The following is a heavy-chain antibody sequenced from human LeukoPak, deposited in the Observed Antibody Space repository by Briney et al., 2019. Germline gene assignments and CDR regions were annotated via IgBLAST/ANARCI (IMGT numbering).Heavy chain of an antibody. CDR1: GGSFSGYY. CDR2: IDHSGST. Sequence: SETLSLTCAVYGGSFSGYYWSWIRQPPGKGLEWIGEIDHSGSTNYNLSLKSRVTISVDTSKNQFSLKLSSMTAADTAVFYCARGPTLFSTSWFDSWGQGTLVTVSS. CDR3: ARGPTLFSTSWFDS. V-gene: IGHV4-34*01. J-gene: IGHJ5*01. D-gene: IGHD2-2*01.